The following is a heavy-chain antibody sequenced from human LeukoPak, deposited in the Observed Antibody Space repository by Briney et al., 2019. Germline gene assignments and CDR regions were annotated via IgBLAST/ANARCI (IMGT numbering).Heavy chain of an antibody. CDR3: ARGSSKTGFDY. Sequence: GGSLRLSCAASGFSFSTYVMNRVRQAPGKGLEWVSTINPGSGTYYADSVKGRFSISRDNSKSTLSLQMNRLRAEDTAVYYCARGSSKTGFDYWGQGSLVIVSS. D-gene: IGHD6-6*01. CDR2: INPGSGT. CDR1: GFSFSTYV. V-gene: IGHV3-23*01. J-gene: IGHJ4*02.